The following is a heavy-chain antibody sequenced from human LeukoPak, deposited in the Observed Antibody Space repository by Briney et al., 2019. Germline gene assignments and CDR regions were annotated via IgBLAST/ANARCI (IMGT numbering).Heavy chain of an antibody. Sequence: PGGSLRLSXAGSGFTFSSYAMSWVRQAPGKGVEWVSAISGSGGSTYYADSVKGRFTISRDNSKNTLYLQMNSLRVEDTAVYYCAKVGEWAYYFDYWGQGTLVTVSS. CDR1: GFTFSSYA. V-gene: IGHV3-23*01. J-gene: IGHJ4*02. D-gene: IGHD1-26*01. CDR3: AKVGEWAYYFDY. CDR2: ISGSGGST.